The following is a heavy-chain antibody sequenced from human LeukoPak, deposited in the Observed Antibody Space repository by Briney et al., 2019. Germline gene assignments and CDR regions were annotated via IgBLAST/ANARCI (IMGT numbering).Heavy chain of an antibody. D-gene: IGHD4-23*01. CDR1: GFTFSSYA. J-gene: IGHJ4*02. CDR3: ARRDGDNDRGFDY. Sequence: PGGSLRLSCAASGFTFSSYAMSWVRQAPGKGLEWVAAIWYDASKKYYADSMKGRFTISRDNSKNTLYLQMNSLRAEDTAVYYCARRDGDNDRGFDYWGQGTLVIVSS. CDR2: IWYDASKK. V-gene: IGHV3-33*08.